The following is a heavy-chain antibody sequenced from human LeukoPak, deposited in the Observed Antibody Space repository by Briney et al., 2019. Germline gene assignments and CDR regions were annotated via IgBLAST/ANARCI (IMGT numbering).Heavy chain of an antibody. V-gene: IGHV3-7*04. CDR1: GFTFSSYW. CDR2: IKQDGSEK. D-gene: IGHD6-13*01. Sequence: PGGSLRLSCAASGFTFSSYWMNWVRQAPGKGLEWVANIKQDGSEKYYVDSVKGRFTISRDNAKNSLYLQMNSLRAEDTAVYYCAREQTGYSSSWYTPATYNWFDPWGQGTLVTVSS. J-gene: IGHJ5*02. CDR3: AREQTGYSSSWYTPATYNWFDP.